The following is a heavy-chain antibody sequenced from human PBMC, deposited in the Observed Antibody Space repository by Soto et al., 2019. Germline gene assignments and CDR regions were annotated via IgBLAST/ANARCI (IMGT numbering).Heavy chain of an antibody. Sequence: SETLSLTCTVSGGSISSYYWSWIRQPPGKGLEWIGYIYYSGSTNYNPSLKSRVTISVDTSKNQFSLKLSSVTAADTAVYYCARPFGSSWYYPAFHDYWGQGTLVTVS. CDR3: ARPFGSSWYYPAFHDY. CDR2: IYYSGST. J-gene: IGHJ4*02. V-gene: IGHV4-59*08. CDR1: GGSISSYY. D-gene: IGHD6-13*01.